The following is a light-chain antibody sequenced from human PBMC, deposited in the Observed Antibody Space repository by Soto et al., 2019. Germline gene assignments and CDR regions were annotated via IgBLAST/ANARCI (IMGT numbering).Light chain of an antibody. CDR3: SSYTSSSTLYV. Sequence: QSVLTQPASVSGSPGQSITISCTGTSSDVGGYNYVSWYQHHPGKAPKLIIYEISNRPSGVPNRFSGSKSGNTASLTVSGLQAEDEADYYCSSYTSSSTLYVFGTGTKVTVL. CDR1: SSDVGGYNY. V-gene: IGLV2-14*01. CDR2: EIS. J-gene: IGLJ1*01.